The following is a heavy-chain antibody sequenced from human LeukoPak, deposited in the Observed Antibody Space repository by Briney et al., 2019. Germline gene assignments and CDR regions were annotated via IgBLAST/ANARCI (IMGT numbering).Heavy chain of an antibody. J-gene: IGHJ3*02. CDR1: GFSINNYA. D-gene: IGHD1-26*01. Sequence: GGSLRLSWAAAGFSINNYAMSWVRQAPGKGLGWVSAISGIGGTTHYADSVKGRFTICRDNCKKTLCLQLNSVRAEDTALYYCARARWVSGSYSDAFDIWGQGTMVTVSS. CDR2: ISGIGGTT. CDR3: ARARWVSGSYSDAFDI. V-gene: IGHV3-23*01.